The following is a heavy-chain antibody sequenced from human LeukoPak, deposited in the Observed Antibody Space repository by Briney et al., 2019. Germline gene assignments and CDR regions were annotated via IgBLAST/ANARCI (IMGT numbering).Heavy chain of an antibody. CDR3: ARSRDGYNGLFDP. V-gene: IGHV3-53*01. J-gene: IGHJ5*02. Sequence: GGSLRLSCAASGFTFSSYGMSWVRQAPGKGLEWVSAIYSGGSTYYADSVKGRFTISRDNSKNTLHLQMNSLRAEDTAAYYCARSRDGYNGLFDPWGQGTLLAVSS. CDR1: GFTFSSYG. CDR2: IYSGGST. D-gene: IGHD5-24*01.